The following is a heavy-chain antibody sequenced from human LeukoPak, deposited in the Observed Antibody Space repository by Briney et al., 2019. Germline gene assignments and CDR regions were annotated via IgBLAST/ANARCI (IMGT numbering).Heavy chain of an antibody. CDR3: AKSGILPPLDH. CDR2: VSGSGADA. D-gene: IGHD3-9*01. J-gene: IGHJ4*02. Sequence: GGSLRLSCEASGFTFNSYAMSWVRQAPGKGLEWVSTVSGSGADAYYADSVKGRFTISRDNSKNTLYPQMNSLRLDDTAIFYCAKSGILPPLDHWGQGTLVTVSS. CDR1: GFTFNSYA. V-gene: IGHV3-23*01.